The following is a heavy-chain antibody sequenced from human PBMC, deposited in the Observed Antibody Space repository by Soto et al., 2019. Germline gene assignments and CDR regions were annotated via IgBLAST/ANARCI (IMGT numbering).Heavy chain of an antibody. D-gene: IGHD6-13*01. Sequence: QVQLVESGGGVVQPGRSLRLSCAASGFTFSSYAMHWVRQAPGKGLEWVAVISYDGSNKYYADSVKGRFTISRDNSKNTLYLQRTGRRAEDRAVYYCERDLPRSSWKGGVYWGQGTLVTVSS. V-gene: IGHV3-30-3*01. CDR3: ERDLPRSSWKGGVY. CDR1: GFTFSSYA. J-gene: IGHJ4*02. CDR2: ISYDGSNK.